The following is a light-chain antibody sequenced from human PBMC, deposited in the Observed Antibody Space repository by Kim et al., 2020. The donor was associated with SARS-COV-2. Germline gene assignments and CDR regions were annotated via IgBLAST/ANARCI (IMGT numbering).Light chain of an antibody. CDR1: SGYSNYK. CDR2: VGTGGIVG. Sequence: QPVQTQPPSASASLGASVTLTCTLSSGYSNYKVDWYQQRPGKGPRFVMRVGTGGIVGSKGDGIPERFSGLGSGLNRSLTIKNIQEEDESDYHCGADHGSGNNFVWVFGGGTQLTVL. CDR3: GADHGSGNNFVWV. J-gene: IGLJ3*02. V-gene: IGLV9-49*01.